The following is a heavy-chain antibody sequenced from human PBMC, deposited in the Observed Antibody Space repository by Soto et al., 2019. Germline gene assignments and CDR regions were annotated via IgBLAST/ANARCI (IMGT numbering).Heavy chain of an antibody. CDR2: IYYSGST. Sequence: SISSGDYYWTWIRQPPGKGLEWIGYIYYSGSTYYNPSLKSRVTISVDTSKNQFSLKLSSVTAADTAVYYCARDEGWLRSRSFDYWGQGTLVTVSS. V-gene: IGHV4-30-4*01. CDR3: ARDEGWLRSRSFDY. D-gene: IGHD5-12*01. CDR1: SISSGDYY. J-gene: IGHJ4*02.